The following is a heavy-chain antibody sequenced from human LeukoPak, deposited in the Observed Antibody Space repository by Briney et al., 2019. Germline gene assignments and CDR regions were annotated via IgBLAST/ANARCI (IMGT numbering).Heavy chain of an antibody. V-gene: IGHV3-64*01. J-gene: IGHJ3*02. D-gene: IGHD6-13*01. CDR1: GFTFSSYA. CDR3: AILPVSSDAFDI. Sequence: GGSLRLSCAASGFTFSSYAMHWVRQAPGKGLEYVSAISSNGGSIYYANSVKGRFTISRDNSKNTLYLQMGSLRAEDMAVYYCAILPVSSDAFDIWGQGTMVTVSS. CDR2: ISSNGGSI.